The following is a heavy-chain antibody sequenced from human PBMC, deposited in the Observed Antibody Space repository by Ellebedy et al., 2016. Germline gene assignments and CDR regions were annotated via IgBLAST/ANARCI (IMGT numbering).Heavy chain of an antibody. V-gene: IGHV2-5*02. CDR2: IHWDDEK. J-gene: IGHJ4*02. CDR3: AHWSWGTSGWYEIDY. Sequence: SGPTLVKPTQTLTLTCTVSGFSLTTYGVVVGWIRQPPGKALEWLGIIHWDDEKRYSPSVKSRLTITKDTSENQVVFTMTNMDPVDTATYYCAHWSWGTSGWYEIDYWGQGVLVTVSS. D-gene: IGHD6-13*01. CDR1: GFSLTTYGVV.